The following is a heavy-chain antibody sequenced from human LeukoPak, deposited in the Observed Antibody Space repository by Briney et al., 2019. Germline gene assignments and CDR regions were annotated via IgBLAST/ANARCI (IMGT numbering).Heavy chain of an antibody. J-gene: IGHJ4*02. Sequence: GGSLRLSCTASGLFVSDSYMTWVREAPGKGMEWVSIIYAGGSTYYTDSVKGRFTISRDNSNNTVYLQMNSLKIEDTAVYYCAKLWGWRTHIDSWGQGTVVTVSS. CDR2: IYAGGST. D-gene: IGHD3-3*01. CDR3: AKLWGWRTHIDS. CDR1: GLFVSDSY. V-gene: IGHV3-66*02.